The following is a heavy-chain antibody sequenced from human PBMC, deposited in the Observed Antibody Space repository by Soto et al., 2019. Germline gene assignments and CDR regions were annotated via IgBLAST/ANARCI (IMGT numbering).Heavy chain of an antibody. V-gene: IGHV1-8*01. J-gene: IGHJ6*03. CDR3: ARGVRNGGQQLVLYYYYMDV. CDR2: MNPNSGNT. D-gene: IGHD6-13*01. Sequence: GASVKLSSKASGYTFTSYDINWVRQTNGQGLEWMGWMNPNSGNTGYAQKFQGRVTMTRNTSISTAYMELSSLRSEDTAVYYCARGVRNGGQQLVLYYYYMDVWGKGTTVTVSS. CDR1: GYTFTSYD.